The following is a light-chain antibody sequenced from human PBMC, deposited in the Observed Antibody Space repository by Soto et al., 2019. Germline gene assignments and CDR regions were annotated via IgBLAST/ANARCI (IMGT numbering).Light chain of an antibody. Sequence: DIQMTQSPSTLSASVGDRVTITCRASQSISSWLAWYQQKPGKAPKLLIYKASSLESGVPSMFIGSGSGTEFTLTISSLQLDYFATYYCQQYNSYPSFGGGTKVEIK. CDR1: QSISSW. CDR3: QQYNSYPS. J-gene: IGKJ4*01. V-gene: IGKV1-5*03. CDR2: KAS.